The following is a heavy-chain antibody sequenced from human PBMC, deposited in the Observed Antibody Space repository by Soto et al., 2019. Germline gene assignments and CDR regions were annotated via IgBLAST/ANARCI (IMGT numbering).Heavy chain of an antibody. CDR1: GYTFTNHW. CDR2: ISPTGSST. Sequence: ASVKVSCKASGYTFTNHWMHWVRRAPGQGLEWMGIISPTGSSTFYAQKFQGRLTMTRDTSTSTDYMELSSLRSDDTAVYFCARDNSVAGEGSWWFDPWGQGTLVTVSS. CDR3: ARDNSVAGEGSWWFDP. J-gene: IGHJ5*02. V-gene: IGHV1-46*01. D-gene: IGHD2-15*01.